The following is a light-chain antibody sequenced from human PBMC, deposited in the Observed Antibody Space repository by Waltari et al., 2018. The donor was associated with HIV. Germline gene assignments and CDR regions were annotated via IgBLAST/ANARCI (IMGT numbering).Light chain of an antibody. CDR1: QGINSA. Sequence: DIQLTQSPSFLSASVGDRVTITCRASQGINSALVWYQQKPGKVPELLIYTASTLQSGVPSRFSGSTSGTEFTLTIRSLQPEDFTTYYCQQLHTYPYTFGQGTKLEIK. CDR2: TAS. J-gene: IGKJ2*01. V-gene: IGKV1-9*01. CDR3: QQLHTYPYT.